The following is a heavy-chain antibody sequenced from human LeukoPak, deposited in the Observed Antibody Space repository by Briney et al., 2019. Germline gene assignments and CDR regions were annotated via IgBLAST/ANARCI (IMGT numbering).Heavy chain of an antibody. CDR2: IKQDGSER. Sequence: PGGSLRLSCAASGFTFSSYAMSWVRQAPGKGLEWVANIKQDGSERYYVDSVKGRFTISRDNAKNSLYLQMNSLRAEDTAVYYCARGHKAPSYHLNWFDPWGQGTLVTVSS. D-gene: IGHD2-2*01. CDR1: GFTFSSYA. J-gene: IGHJ5*02. CDR3: ARGHKAPSYHLNWFDP. V-gene: IGHV3-7*01.